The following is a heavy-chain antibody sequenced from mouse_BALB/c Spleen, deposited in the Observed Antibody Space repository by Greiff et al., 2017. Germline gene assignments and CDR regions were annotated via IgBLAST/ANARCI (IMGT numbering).Heavy chain of an antibody. CDR2: INPSNGRT. V-gene: IGHV1S81*02. D-gene: IGHD2-1*01. CDR3: APYGNYVLYAMDY. Sequence: QVQLQQPGAELVKPGASVKLSCKASGYTFTSYWMHWVKQRPGQGLEWIGEINPSNGRTNYNEKFESKATLTVDKSSSTAYMQLSSLTSEDSAVYYCAPYGNYVLYAMDYWGQGTSVTVSS. J-gene: IGHJ4*01. CDR1: GYTFTSYW.